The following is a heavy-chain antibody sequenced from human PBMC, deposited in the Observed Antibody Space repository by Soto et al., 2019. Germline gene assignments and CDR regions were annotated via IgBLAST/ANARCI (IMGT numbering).Heavy chain of an antibody. V-gene: IGHV1-2*02. D-gene: IGHD2-15*01. J-gene: IGHJ5*02. CDR3: ARGGLVVANWFDP. CDR1: GYTFTAYY. CDR2: INPNSGAT. Sequence: ASVKVTGKASGYTFTAYYMHLLLQAPGQGLEGMGWINPNSGATNYAQKFQGRVTMTRDTSISTAYMDLSRLTSDDTAVYFCARGGLVVANWFDPWGQGTLVTVSS.